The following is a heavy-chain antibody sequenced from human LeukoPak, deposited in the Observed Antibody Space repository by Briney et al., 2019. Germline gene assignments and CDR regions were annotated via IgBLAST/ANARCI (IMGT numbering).Heavy chain of an antibody. D-gene: IGHD3-10*01. CDR3: ARGGKQYYYGSGGFDY. CDR2: IYTSGST. Sequence: SETLSLTCTVSGGSISSYYWSWIRQPAGKGLEWIGRIYTSGSTNYNPSLKSRVTTSVDTSKNQFSLKLSSVTAADTAVYYCARGGKQYYYGSGGFDYWGQGTLVTVSS. J-gene: IGHJ4*02. CDR1: GGSISSYY. V-gene: IGHV4-4*07.